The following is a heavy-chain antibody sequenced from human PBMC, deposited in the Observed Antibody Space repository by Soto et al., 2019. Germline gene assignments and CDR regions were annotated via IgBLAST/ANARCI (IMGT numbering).Heavy chain of an antibody. Sequence: XGSLRLSCSAAGVTFSSYAMSWVRQAPGKGLEWVSAISGSGGSTYYADSVKGRFTISRDNSKNTLYLQMNSLRAEDTAVYYCAKQGLIVVVITLFYFDYWGQGTLVTVSS. CDR1: GVTFSSYA. J-gene: IGHJ4*02. D-gene: IGHD3-22*01. CDR2: ISGSGGST. V-gene: IGHV3-23*01. CDR3: AKQGLIVVVITLFYFDY.